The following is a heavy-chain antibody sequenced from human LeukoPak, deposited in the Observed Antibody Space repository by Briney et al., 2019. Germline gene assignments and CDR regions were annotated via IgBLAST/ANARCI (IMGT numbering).Heavy chain of an antibody. V-gene: IGHV3-66*01. CDR2: IYSGGST. D-gene: IGHD4-23*01. J-gene: IGHJ4*02. CDR1: GFTVSSNY. Sequence: GGSLRLSCAASGFTVSSNYMSWVRQAPGKGLEWVSVIYSGGSTYYADSVKGRFTISRDNSKNTLYLQMNSLRAEDTAVHYCARNRWTTVVDWGQGALVTVSS. CDR3: ARNRWTTVVD.